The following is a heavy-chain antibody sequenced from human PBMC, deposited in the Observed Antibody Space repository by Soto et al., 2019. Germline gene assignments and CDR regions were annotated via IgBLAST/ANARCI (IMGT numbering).Heavy chain of an antibody. CDR1: GGTFSSYA. V-gene: IGHV1-69*13. J-gene: IGHJ6*02. CDR3: ARGVMGYYYYGMDV. Sequence: VKVSCKASGGTFSSYAISWVRQAPGQGLEWMGGIIPIFGTANYAQKFQGRVTITADESTSTAYMELSSLRSEDTAVYYCARGVMGYYYYGMDVWGQGTTVTVSS. D-gene: IGHD2-21*01. CDR2: IIPIFGTA.